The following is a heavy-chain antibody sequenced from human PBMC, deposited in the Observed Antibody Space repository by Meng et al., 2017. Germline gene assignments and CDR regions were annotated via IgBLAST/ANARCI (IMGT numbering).Heavy chain of an antibody. CDR3: ARDEDISAAVKLFGDY. D-gene: IGHD6-25*01. CDR2: IKPKSGDT. V-gene: IGHV1-2*06. CDR1: GYDFPDYY. Sequence: QLQRGQSGAEVKKPGASVKVACKPAGYDFPDYYIHWVRRAPGQGLEWMGRIKPKSGDTHYAQKFQARVNMTGGTSISTAYMELSGLRSDETTMYYCARDEDISAAVKLFGDYWGQGTLVTVSS. J-gene: IGHJ4*02.